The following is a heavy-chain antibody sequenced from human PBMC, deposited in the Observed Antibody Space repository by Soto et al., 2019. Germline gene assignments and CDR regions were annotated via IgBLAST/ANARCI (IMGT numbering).Heavy chain of an antibody. J-gene: IGHJ3*02. CDR1: GYTFTSSD. D-gene: IGHD2-15*01. CDR3: ARGLGDIVVVVAANRDAFDI. CDR2: MNPNSGNT. Sequence: ASVKVSCKASGYTFTSSDINWVRQATGQGLEWMGWMNPNSGNTGYAQKFQGRVTMTRNTSISTAYMELSSLRSEDTAVYYCARGLGDIVVVVAANRDAFDIWGQGTMVTVS. V-gene: IGHV1-8*01.